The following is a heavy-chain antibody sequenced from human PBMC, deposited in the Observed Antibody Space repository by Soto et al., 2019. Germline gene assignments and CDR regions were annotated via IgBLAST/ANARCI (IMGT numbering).Heavy chain of an antibody. CDR2: ISSSGADT. D-gene: IGHD1-1*01. Sequence: GGSLRLSCAASGFTFSTYTMRWVRQAPGKGLEWVSTISSSGADTYYADSVKGRFTISRDNSKNTLYLQMNSLRAEDTAIYYCAKKMSTRQTGAFDIWGQGKMVTVSS. J-gene: IGHJ3*02. CDR1: GFTFSTYT. V-gene: IGHV3-23*01. CDR3: AKKMSTRQTGAFDI.